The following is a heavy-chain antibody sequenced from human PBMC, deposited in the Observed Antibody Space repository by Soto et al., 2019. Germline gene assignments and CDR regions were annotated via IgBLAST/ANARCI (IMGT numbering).Heavy chain of an antibody. D-gene: IGHD1-1*01. CDR2: IYYSGST. J-gene: IGHJ4*02. V-gene: IGHV4-59*01. CDR3: ARALWQGRPAYSFDY. Sequence: SETLSLTCTVSGGSISSSYWSWIRQPPGKGLEWIGYIYYSGSTNYNPSLKSRVTISEDTSKNQFSLKLSSVTAADTAVYYCARALWQGRPAYSFDYWGQGTLVTVSS. CDR1: GGSISSSY.